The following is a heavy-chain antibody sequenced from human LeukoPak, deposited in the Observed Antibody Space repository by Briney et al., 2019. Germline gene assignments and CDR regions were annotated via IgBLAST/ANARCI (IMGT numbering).Heavy chain of an antibody. CDR1: GGTFSSYA. D-gene: IGHD3-22*01. V-gene: IGHV1-69*05. J-gene: IGHJ3*02. CDR2: IIPIFGTA. Sequence: SVKVSCKASGGTFSSYAISWVRQAPGQGLEWMGRIIPIFGTANYAQKSQGRVTITTDESTSTAYMELSSLRSEDTAVYYCARARRETATYYYDSSGYFVYGAFDIWGQGTMVTVSS. CDR3: ARARRETATYYYDSSGYFVYGAFDI.